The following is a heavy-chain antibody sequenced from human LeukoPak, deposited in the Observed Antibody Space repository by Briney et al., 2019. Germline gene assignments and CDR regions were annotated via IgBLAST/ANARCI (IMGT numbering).Heavy chain of an antibody. V-gene: IGHV3-64*01. CDR3: ARVSHSVLTHNWFDP. CDR1: GFNLSGFG. CDR2: ISSTGANI. J-gene: IGHJ5*02. Sequence: GGSLRLSCAASGFNLSGFGMHWVRQAPGKGLEYVSGISSTGANIYFANSVKGRFSSSRDNSKNTLYLQMGSLRTDDTAVYYCARVSHSVLTHNWFDPWGQGTLVTVSS. D-gene: IGHD1-14*01.